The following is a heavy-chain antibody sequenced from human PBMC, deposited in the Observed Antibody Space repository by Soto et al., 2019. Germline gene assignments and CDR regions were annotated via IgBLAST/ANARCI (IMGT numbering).Heavy chain of an antibody. J-gene: IGHJ6*02. Sequence: PGGSLRLSCAASGFTFSSYAMSWVRQAPGKGLEWVSAISGSGGSTYYADSVKGRFTISRDNSKNTLYLQMNSLRAEDTAVYYCAKEVDYGDGYYYYGMDVWGQGTTVTVS. CDR1: GFTFSSYA. V-gene: IGHV3-23*01. D-gene: IGHD4-17*01. CDR3: AKEVDYGDGYYYYGMDV. CDR2: ISGSGGST.